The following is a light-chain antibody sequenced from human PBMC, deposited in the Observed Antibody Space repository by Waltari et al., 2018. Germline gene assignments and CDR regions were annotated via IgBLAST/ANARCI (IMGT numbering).Light chain of an antibody. CDR1: SSNIGSNT. CDR2: SNN. V-gene: IGLV1-44*01. J-gene: IGLJ2*01. Sequence: QSVLTQPPSASGTPGQRVTISCSGSSSNIGSNTVNWYQQLPGTAPKLLIYSNNPRPAGFPVRVSCSESGTSASLAISGLQSEDEAEYFCASWDDSLNGVVFGGGTKLTVL. CDR3: ASWDDSLNGVV.